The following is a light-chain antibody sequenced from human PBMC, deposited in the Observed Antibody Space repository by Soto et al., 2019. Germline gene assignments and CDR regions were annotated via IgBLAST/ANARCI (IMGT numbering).Light chain of an antibody. CDR3: QQYNSYWT. Sequence: DIQMTQSPSTLSASVGDRVTITCRASQSISSSLAWYQQKPGKAPKVLIYKASSLERGVPSRFSGSGSGTEFTLTISSMQPDDFATYYCQQYNSYWTFGHGTKVEIK. V-gene: IGKV1-5*03. J-gene: IGKJ1*01. CDR2: KAS. CDR1: QSISSS.